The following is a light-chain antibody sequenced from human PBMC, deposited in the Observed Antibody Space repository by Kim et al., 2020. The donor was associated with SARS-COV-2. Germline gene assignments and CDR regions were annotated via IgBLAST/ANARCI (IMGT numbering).Light chain of an antibody. J-gene: IGKJ1*01. Sequence: DIQMTQSPSSLSASIGDRVTITCRASQSIGSYVNWYQQKPGKAPKLLIYAASGLHSGVPSRFSGSASGTDSTLTISSLQPGDFATYFCQQTYSIPWTFGQGTKVEIK. CDR2: AAS. CDR1: QSIGSY. CDR3: QQTYSIPWT. V-gene: IGKV1-39*01.